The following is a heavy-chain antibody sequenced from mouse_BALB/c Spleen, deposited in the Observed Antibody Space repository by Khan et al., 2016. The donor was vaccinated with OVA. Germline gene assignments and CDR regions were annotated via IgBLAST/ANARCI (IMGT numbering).Heavy chain of an antibody. V-gene: IGHV1-9*01. D-gene: IGHD4-1*01. J-gene: IGHJ4*01. CDR1: GYTFSSYW. CDR2: ILPGSDNT. Sequence: QVQLQQSGAELMKPGASVKISCKATGYTFSSYWIEWVKQRPGHGLEWIGEILPGSDNTNYNEKFKGKATFTADTSSNTAYMQISSLTSEDSAVYYCARGAGTTYGMDYWGQGTSVTVSS. CDR3: ARGAGTTYGMDY.